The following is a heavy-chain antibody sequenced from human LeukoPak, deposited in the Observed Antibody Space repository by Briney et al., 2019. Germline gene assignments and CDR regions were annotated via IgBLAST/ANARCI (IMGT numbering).Heavy chain of an antibody. J-gene: IGHJ4*02. CDR2: IYPGDSDT. D-gene: IGHD5-24*01. V-gene: IGHV5-51*01. CDR1: GYTFTRYW. CDR3: ARHRDGYADY. Sequence: GESLKISCKGSGYTFTRYWIAWVRQMPGKGLEWMGIIYPGDSDTRYSPSFQGQVTISADKSISTAYPQWSSLKASDTAMYYCARHRDGYADYWGQGTLVTVSS.